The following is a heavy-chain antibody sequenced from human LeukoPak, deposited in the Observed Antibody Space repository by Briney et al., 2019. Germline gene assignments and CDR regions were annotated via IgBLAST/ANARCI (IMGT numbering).Heavy chain of an antibody. CDR1: GGSISSDNW. Sequence: PSETLSLTCAVSGGSISSDNWWSWVRQPPVKGLEWIGEIYHSGSTNYNPSLKSRVTISVDKSKNQFSLKLSSVTAADTAVFYCARAYDGYAFDIWGQGTMVAVSS. CDR3: ARAYDGYAFDI. J-gene: IGHJ3*02. CDR2: IYHSGST. D-gene: IGHD1-1*01. V-gene: IGHV4-4*02.